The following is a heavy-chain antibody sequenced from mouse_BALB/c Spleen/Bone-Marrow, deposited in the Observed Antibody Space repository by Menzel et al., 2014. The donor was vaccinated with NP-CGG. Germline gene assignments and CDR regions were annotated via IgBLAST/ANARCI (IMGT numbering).Heavy chain of an antibody. Sequence: VQLQQSGAELVKPGASVKLSCRASGYTFTTYWMHWVEQRPGQGLEWIGEINPSNGRTNYNEKFKSKATLTVDKSSSTAYMQLSSLTSEDSAVYFFARDYGHDAGFAWFAYWGQGTLVTVSA. V-gene: IGHV1S81*02. D-gene: IGHD2-14*01. CDR2: INPSNGRT. CDR1: GYTFTTYW. J-gene: IGHJ3*01. CDR3: ARDYGHDAGFAWFAY.